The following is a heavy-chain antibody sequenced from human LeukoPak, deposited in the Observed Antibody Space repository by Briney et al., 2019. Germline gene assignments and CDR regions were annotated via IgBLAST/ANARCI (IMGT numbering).Heavy chain of an antibody. D-gene: IGHD3-22*01. CDR1: GGSISSYY. V-gene: IGHV4-59*01. CDR2: IYYSGST. Sequence: SSETLSLTCTVSGGSISSYYWSWIRQPPGKGLEWLGYIYYSGSTNYNPSLKSRVTISVDTSKNQFSLKLSSVTAADTAVYYRARGGYYYDSSGYLFDYWGQGTLVTVSS. CDR3: ARGGYYYDSSGYLFDY. J-gene: IGHJ4*02.